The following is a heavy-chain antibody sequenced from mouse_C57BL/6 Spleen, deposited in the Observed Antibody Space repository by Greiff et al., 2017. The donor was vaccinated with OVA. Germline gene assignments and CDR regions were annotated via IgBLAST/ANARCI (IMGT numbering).Heavy chain of an antibody. CDR1: GYTFTDYE. CDR3: TRPLTDYNAMDY. J-gene: IGHJ4*01. D-gene: IGHD2-12*01. V-gene: IGHV1-15*01. Sequence: VKLQESGAELVRPGASVTLSCKASGYTFTDYEMHWVKQTPVHGLEWIGAIDPETGGTAYNQKFKGKAILTADKSSSTAYMELRSLTSEDSAVYYCTRPLTDYNAMDYWGQGTSVTVSA. CDR2: IDPETGGT.